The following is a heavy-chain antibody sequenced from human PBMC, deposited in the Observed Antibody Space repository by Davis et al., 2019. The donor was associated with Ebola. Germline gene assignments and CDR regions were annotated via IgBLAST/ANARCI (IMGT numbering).Heavy chain of an antibody. CDR1: GYPFISYG. CDR2: ISPFSGNT. CDR3: AREGVIAPSNMDV. D-gene: IGHD3-22*01. J-gene: IGHJ6*02. V-gene: IGHV1-18*01. Sequence: AASVKVSCKTSGYPFISYGISWVRQAPGQGLEWMGWISPFSGNTNYAQKLQGRVTITTDTSTSTAYMELRSLRSDDTAVYYCAREGVIAPSNMDVWGQGTPVTVSS.